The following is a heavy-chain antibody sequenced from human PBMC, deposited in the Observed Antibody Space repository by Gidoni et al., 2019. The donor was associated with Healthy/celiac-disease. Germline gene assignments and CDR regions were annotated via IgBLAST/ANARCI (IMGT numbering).Heavy chain of an antibody. V-gene: IGHV4-59*01. D-gene: IGHD1-26*01. Sequence: QVQLQESGPGLVKPSETLSLTCTVSGGPISSYYWSWIRQPPGKGLEWIGYIYYSGSTNYNPSLKSRVTISVDTSKNQFSLKLSSVTAADTAVYYCARVLSYVGLDYWGQGTLVTVSS. CDR3: ARVLSYVGLDY. J-gene: IGHJ4*02. CDR1: GGPISSYY. CDR2: IYYSGST.